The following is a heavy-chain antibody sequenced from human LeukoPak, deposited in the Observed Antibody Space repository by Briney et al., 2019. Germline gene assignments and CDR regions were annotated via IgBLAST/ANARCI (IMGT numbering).Heavy chain of an antibody. V-gene: IGHV3-21*01. CDR1: GFTFSSYS. Sequence: GGSLRLSCAASGFTFSSYSMNWVRQAPGKGLEWVSSISSSSSYIYYADSVKGRFTISRDNAKNSLYLQMNSLRAEDTAVYYCVRDSGSLGAFDIWGQGTMVTVSS. J-gene: IGHJ3*02. CDR2: ISSSSSYI. CDR3: VRDSGSLGAFDI. D-gene: IGHD1-26*01.